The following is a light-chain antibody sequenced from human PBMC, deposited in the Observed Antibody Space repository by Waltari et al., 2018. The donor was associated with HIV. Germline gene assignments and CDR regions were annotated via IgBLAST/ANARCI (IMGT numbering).Light chain of an antibody. CDR2: KDI. J-gene: IGLJ2*01. Sequence: YELTQSPSMSVSPGQTARISCSGDALPIQSCFWYQQKPGQAPVLLIYKDIEMPSCVPERFSASSSGTTVILTISGVQAEDEAVYYCQSTDSGGTHVVFGGGTKLTVL. V-gene: IGLV3-25*03. CDR3: QSTDSGGTHVV. CDR1: ALPIQS.